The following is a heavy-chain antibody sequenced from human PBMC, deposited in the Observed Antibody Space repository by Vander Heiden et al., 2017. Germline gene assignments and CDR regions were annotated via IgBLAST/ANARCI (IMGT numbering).Heavy chain of an antibody. Sequence: QVQLVQSGAEVKKPGASVKASCKASGYIFTTYAMHWVRQAPGQRLEWMGWINAGNGNTKYSQNFQGRVTITRDTSASTVYMELSSLRSEDTAVYYCARAAYSSSSTNDYWGQGTLVTVSS. D-gene: IGHD6-6*01. V-gene: IGHV1-3*01. CDR2: INAGNGNT. CDR1: GYIFTTYA. CDR3: ARAAYSSSSTNDY. J-gene: IGHJ4*02.